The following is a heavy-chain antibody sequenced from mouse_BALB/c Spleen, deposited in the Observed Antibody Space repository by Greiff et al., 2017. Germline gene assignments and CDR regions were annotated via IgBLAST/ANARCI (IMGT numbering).Heavy chain of an antibody. CDR2: ISTYYGDA. CDR3: ARAYYGNDYAMDY. CDR1: GYTFTDYA. D-gene: IGHD2-1*01. V-gene: IGHV1S137*01. J-gene: IGHJ4*01. Sequence: VQLHQSGAELVRPGVSVKISCKGSGYTFTDYAMHWVKQSHAKSLEWIGVISTYYGDASYNQKFKGKATMTVDKSSSTAYMELARLTSEDSAIYYCARAYYGNDYAMDYWGQGTSVTVSS.